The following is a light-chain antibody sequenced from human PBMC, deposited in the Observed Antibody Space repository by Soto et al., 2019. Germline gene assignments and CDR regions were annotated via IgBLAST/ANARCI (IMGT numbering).Light chain of an antibody. CDR1: QSIKNW. Sequence: DIQITKSPSTLSASVGARVTIPCRARQSIKNWLACYQQKPGEAPKLLIYKASTLESGVLSRFSGSGSGTEFTLTISCLQPDDVATYYCQQYNSDSQFTFGPGTKVDIK. J-gene: IGKJ3*01. CDR2: KAS. CDR3: QQYNSDSQFT. V-gene: IGKV1-5*03.